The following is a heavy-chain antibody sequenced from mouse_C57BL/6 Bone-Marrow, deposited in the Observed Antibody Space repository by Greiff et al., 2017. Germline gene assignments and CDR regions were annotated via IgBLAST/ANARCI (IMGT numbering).Heavy chain of an antibody. CDR2: IYPGSGST. CDR3: ARGDDYCDAMDY. D-gene: IGHD1-1*01. CDR1: GYTFTSYW. Sequence: QVQLQQPGAELVKPGASVKMSCKASGYTFTSYWITWVKQRPGQGLEWIGDIYPGSGSTNYNEKFKGKATLTVDTSSSTAYMQLSSLTSEDSAVYYCARGDDYCDAMDYWGQGTSVTVSS. J-gene: IGHJ4*01. V-gene: IGHV1-55*01.